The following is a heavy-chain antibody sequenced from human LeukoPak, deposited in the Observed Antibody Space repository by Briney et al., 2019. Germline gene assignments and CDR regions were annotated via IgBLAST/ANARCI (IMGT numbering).Heavy chain of an antibody. CDR3: ARGWEPSWDAFDI. D-gene: IGHD1-26*01. V-gene: IGHV6-1*01. CDR1: GDSVFSNSS. J-gene: IGHJ3*02. Sequence: SQTLSLTCAISGDSVFSNSSWNWIRQSPSRGLEWLGRTYYRSKWYNDYAVSVKSRITINPDTSKNQFSLQLNSVTPEDTAVYYCARGWEPSWDAFDIWGQGTMVTVSS. CDR2: TYYRSKWYN.